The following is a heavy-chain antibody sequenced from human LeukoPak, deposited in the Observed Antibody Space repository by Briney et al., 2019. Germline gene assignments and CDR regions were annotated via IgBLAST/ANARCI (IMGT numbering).Heavy chain of an antibody. Sequence: PGGSLRLSCTASGFTFGDYAMSWVRQAPGKGLEWVGFIRSKAYGGTTEYAASVKGRFTISRDDSKSIAYLQMNSLKTEDTAVYYCTRDEGESTVAGTYYYYYYGMDVWGQGTTVTVSS. CDR1: GFTFGDYA. D-gene: IGHD6-19*01. CDR3: TRDEGESTVAGTYYYYYYGMDV. J-gene: IGHJ6*02. CDR2: IRSKAYGGTT. V-gene: IGHV3-49*04.